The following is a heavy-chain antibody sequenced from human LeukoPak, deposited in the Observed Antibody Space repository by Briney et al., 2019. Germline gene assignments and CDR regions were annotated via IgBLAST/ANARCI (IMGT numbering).Heavy chain of an antibody. V-gene: IGHV4-39*07. Sequence: SETLSLTCTVSGGSISSSSYYWGWIRQPPGKGLEWIGSIYYSGSTYYNPSLKSRVTISVDTSKNQFSLKLSSVTAADTAVYYCAGGPVHYYYYYMDVWGKGTTVTVSS. CDR3: AGGPVHYYYYYMDV. J-gene: IGHJ6*03. CDR2: IYYSGST. CDR1: GGSISSSSYY.